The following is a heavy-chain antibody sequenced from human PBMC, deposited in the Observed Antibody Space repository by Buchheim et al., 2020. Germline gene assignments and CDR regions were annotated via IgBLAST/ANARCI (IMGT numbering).Heavy chain of an antibody. V-gene: IGHV3-7*01. CDR1: GFTFSSYW. CDR3: ARTPSSYFDY. J-gene: IGHJ4*02. CDR2: IKQDGSEK. D-gene: IGHD6-13*01. Sequence: EVQLVESGGGLVQPGGSLRLSCTVSGFTFSSYWMSWVRQAPGKGREWVANIKQDGSEKYYVGSVKGRFTISRENAKNSLYLQMNSLRVEDTAVYYCARTPSSYFDYWGQGTL.